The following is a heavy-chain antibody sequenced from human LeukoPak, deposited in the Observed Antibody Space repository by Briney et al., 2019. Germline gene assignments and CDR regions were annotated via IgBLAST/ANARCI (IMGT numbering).Heavy chain of an antibody. CDR1: GGSFSGYY. CDR3: ARLDRSYYYMDV. D-gene: IGHD2-2*03. J-gene: IGHJ6*03. Sequence: SETLSLTCAVYGGSFSGYYWSWIRQSPGKGLEWIGEINHSGSTNYNPSLKSRVIISVDTSKNQFSLKLSSVTAADTAVYYCARLDRSYYYMDVWGKGTTVTVSS. CDR2: INHSGST. V-gene: IGHV4-34*01.